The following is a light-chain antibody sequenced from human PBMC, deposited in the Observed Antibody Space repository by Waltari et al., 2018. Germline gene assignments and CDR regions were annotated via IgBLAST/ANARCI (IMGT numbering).Light chain of an antibody. CDR1: QSLVHSNGNPY. V-gene: IGKV2-30*02. Sequence: DVVLTQSPLSLPVTLGQSASIPCRSRQSLVHSNGNPYLNWFHQRPGQSPRRLIYLVSNRDSGVPARFSGSGSDTDFTLKINRVEAEDVGIYYCLQGTHWPPHTFGQGTKVEI. J-gene: IGKJ2*01. CDR3: LQGTHWPPHT. CDR2: LVS.